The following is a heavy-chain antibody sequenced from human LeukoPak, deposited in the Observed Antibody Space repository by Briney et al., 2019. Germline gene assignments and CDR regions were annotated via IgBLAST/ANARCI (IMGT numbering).Heavy chain of an antibody. CDR1: GESFSGYY. Sequence: SETLSLTCAVYGESFSGYYWSWIRQPPGKGLEWIGEINHSGSTNYNPSLTSRVTISVDTSKNQFSLKLNSVTAADTAVYYCARGPRGLSKGGNFDHWGQGTPVT. J-gene: IGHJ4*02. V-gene: IGHV4-34*01. D-gene: IGHD3-16*01. CDR3: ARGPRGLSKGGNFDH. CDR2: INHSGST.